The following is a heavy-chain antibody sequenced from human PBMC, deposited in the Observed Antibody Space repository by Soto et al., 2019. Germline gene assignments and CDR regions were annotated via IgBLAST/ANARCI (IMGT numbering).Heavy chain of an antibody. V-gene: IGHV4-59*01. J-gene: IGHJ4*02. Sequence: KPSETLSLTCTVSGGSINNYYWSWIRQPPGKGLEWIGYVDYSGSSDYNPSLKSRVTISIDTSKKQVSLKLNSVTAADTAVYYCARSWCSGAGRYDFDFWGQGITVTVSS. CDR2: VDYSGSS. CDR3: ARSWCSGAGRYDFDF. CDR1: GGSINNYY. D-gene: IGHD6-19*01.